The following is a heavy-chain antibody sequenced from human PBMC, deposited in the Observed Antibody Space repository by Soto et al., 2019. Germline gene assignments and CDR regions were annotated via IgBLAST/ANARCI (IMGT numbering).Heavy chain of an antibody. D-gene: IGHD6-13*01. J-gene: IGHJ3*02. V-gene: IGHV1-2*02. Sequence: ASVKVSCKASGYTFTGYYMHWVRQAPGQGLEWMGWINPNSGGTNYAQKFQGRVTMTRDTSISTAYMELSRLRSDDTAVYYCARVGAAAAYDAFDIWGQGTMVTVSS. CDR1: GYTFTGYY. CDR2: INPNSGGT. CDR3: ARVGAAAAYDAFDI.